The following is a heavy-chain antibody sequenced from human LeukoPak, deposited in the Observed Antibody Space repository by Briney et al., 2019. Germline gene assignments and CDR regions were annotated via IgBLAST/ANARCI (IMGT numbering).Heavy chain of an antibody. CDR3: AKDLSFSSGNDY. Sequence: ASVKVSCKASGYTFTSYAMHWVRQAPGQRLEWMGWINAGNGNTKYSQKFQGRVTITRDTSASTAYMELSSLRSEDTAVYYCAKDLSFSSGNDYWGQGTLVTVSS. V-gene: IGHV1-3*01. CDR2: INAGNGNT. J-gene: IGHJ4*02. D-gene: IGHD3-22*01. CDR1: GYTFTSYA.